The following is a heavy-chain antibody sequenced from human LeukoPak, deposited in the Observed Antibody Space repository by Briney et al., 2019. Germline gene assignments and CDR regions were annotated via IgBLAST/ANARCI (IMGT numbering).Heavy chain of an antibody. CDR1: GFTFGDYA. J-gene: IGHJ1*01. D-gene: IGHD3-22*01. CDR3: TRDIKPDYYDSSGVEYLQH. Sequence: GGSLRLSCTTSGFTFGDYAMTWVRQAPGKGLEWVGFIRSKAYGGATEYAASVKGRFTISRDDSKSIAYLQMNSLKTEDTAAYYCTRDIKPDYYDSSGVEYLQHWGQGTLVTVSS. V-gene: IGHV3-49*04. CDR2: IRSKAYGGAT.